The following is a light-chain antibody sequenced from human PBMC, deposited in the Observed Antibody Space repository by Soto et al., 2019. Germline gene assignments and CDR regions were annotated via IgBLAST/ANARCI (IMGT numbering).Light chain of an antibody. CDR1: QNINSY. J-gene: IGKJ4*01. CDR2: AAS. V-gene: IGKV1-39*01. Sequence: DIQMTQSPSSLSASVGDRVTITCRASQNINSYLNWYQQKPGKAPNLMIYAASSLQSGVPSRFSGSGSGTQFTLTISSLQPEDFATYYCQQYYSTPPLTFGGGTKVEI. CDR3: QQYYSTPPLT.